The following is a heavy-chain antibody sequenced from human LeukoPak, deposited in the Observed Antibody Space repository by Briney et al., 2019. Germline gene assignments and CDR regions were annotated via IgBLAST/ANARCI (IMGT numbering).Heavy chain of an antibody. CDR1: GFTFSSYA. CDR3: AREGILTGYPVDY. CDR2: ISGSGGST. Sequence: GGSLRLSCAASGFTFSSYAMSWVRQAPGKGLEWVSAISGSGGSTYYADSVKGRFTIPRDNSKNTLYLQLNSLRAEDTAVYYCAREGILTGYPVDYWGQGTLVTVSS. V-gene: IGHV3-23*01. J-gene: IGHJ4*02. D-gene: IGHD3-9*01.